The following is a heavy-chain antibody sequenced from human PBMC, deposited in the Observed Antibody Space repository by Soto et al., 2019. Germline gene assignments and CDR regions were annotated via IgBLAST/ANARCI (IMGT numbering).Heavy chain of an antibody. CDR2: IYDSGST. V-gene: IGHV4-59*12. J-gene: IGHJ5*02. D-gene: IGHD3-10*01. CDR1: GGSISSYY. CDR3: ARVLGVALVWFDP. Sequence: PSETLSLTCTVSGGSISSYYWSWIRQPPGKGLEWIGYIYDSGSTNYNPSLKSRVTISVDTSKNQFSLKLSSVTAADTAVYYCARVLGVALVWFDPWGQGTLVTVSS.